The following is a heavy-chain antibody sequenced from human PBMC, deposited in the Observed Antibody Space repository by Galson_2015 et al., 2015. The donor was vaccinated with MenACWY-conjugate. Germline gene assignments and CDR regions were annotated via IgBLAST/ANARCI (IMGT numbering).Heavy chain of an antibody. CDR2: IYWDDDK. J-gene: IGHJ3*02. CDR1: GFSLSTSGVG. Sequence: PALVKPTQTLTLTCTFSGFSLSTSGVGVGWIRRPPGKALEWLALIYWDDDKRYSPSLKSRLTITKDTSKNQVVLTMTNMDPVDTATYYCAHRRRAVAGILTLDAFDIWGQGTMVTVSS. D-gene: IGHD6-19*01. V-gene: IGHV2-5*02. CDR3: AHRRRAVAGILTLDAFDI.